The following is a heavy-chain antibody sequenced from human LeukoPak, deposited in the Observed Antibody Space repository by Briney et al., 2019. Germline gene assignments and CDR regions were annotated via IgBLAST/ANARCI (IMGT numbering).Heavy chain of an antibody. J-gene: IGHJ4*02. D-gene: IGHD2-2*01. CDR3: ARDWWGLGYCSSASCYRLT. Sequence: GGSLRLSCAASGFTFSSYWMSWVRQAPGKGLEWVAIIKQDGSEIYYVDSVKGRFTISRDNAKNSLDLQMNSLRAEDTAVYYCARDWWGLGYCSSASCYRLTWGQGTLVTVSS. CDR2: IKQDGSEI. V-gene: IGHV3-7*01. CDR1: GFTFSSYW.